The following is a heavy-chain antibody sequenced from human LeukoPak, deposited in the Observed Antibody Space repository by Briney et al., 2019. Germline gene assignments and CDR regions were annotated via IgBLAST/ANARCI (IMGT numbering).Heavy chain of an antibody. V-gene: IGHV3-23*01. CDR3: VKGATVTTRPNFDY. CDR1: GFTFDNYG. D-gene: IGHD4-17*01. J-gene: IGHJ4*02. Sequence: GGSLRLSCAASGFTFDNYGINWVRQAPGKGLEWVSVISGGGGTTYYGDSVKGRSTISRDNSKNTLFLQMNSLRVEDTATYYCVKGATVTTRPNFDYWGQGTVVTVSS. CDR2: ISGGGGTT.